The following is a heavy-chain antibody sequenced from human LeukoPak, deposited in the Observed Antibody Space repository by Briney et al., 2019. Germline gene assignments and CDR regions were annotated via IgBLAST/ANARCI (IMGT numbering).Heavy chain of an antibody. D-gene: IGHD6-19*01. CDR3: ARLQVAVAVN. CDR2: INHSGST. V-gene: IGHV4-34*01. CDR1: GGSFSGYY. J-gene: IGHJ4*02. Sequence: SETLSLTCAVYGGSFSGYYWSWIRQPPGKGLEWIGEINHSGSTNYNPSLKSRVTISVDTPKNQFSLKLSSVTAADTAVYYCARLQVAVAVNWGQGTLVTVSS.